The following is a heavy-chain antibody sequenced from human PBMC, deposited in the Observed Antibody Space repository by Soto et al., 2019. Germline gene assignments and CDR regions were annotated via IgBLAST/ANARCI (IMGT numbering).Heavy chain of an antibody. CDR2: INHSGST. D-gene: IGHD3-3*01. CDR3: ATLRHYDFWSGFRKGNWFDP. J-gene: IGHJ5*02. V-gene: IGHV4-34*01. CDR1: GGSFIGYY. Sequence: QVQLQQWGAGLLKPSETVSLTCAVYGGSFIGYYGTWIRQPPGKGLEWIGEINHSGSTNYDPSLKSRATISADTSKNQFSLRLSSVTAADTAVYYCATLRHYDFWSGFRKGNWFDPWGQGTLVTVSS.